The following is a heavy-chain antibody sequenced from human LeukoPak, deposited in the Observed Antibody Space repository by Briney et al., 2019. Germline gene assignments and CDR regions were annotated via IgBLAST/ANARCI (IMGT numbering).Heavy chain of an antibody. CDR2: IYYSGST. D-gene: IGHD6-19*01. CDR1: GGSISSYY. J-gene: IGHJ4*02. Sequence: SETLSLTCTVSGGSISSYYWSWIRQPPGKGLEWIGYIYYSGSTNYNPSLKSRVTISVDTSKNQFSLKLSSVTAADTAVYYCARVAVAGTRPDYWGQGTLVTVSS. CDR3: ARVAVAGTRPDY. V-gene: IGHV4-59*01.